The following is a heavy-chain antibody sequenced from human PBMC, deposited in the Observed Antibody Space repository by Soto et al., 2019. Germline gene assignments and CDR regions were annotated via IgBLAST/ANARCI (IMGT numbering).Heavy chain of an antibody. J-gene: IGHJ4*02. CDR1: GYAFTTYG. CDR3: ASEXYGDY. CDR2: XXAHXGNX. Sequence: SVKXSCKGSGYAFTTYGITWVRXAPGQGXXXMXXXXAHXGNXXYAXXLQGRVTVTSDTTTNKAYIELRNLQSDGTPEYYCASEXYGDYCGQGANVTDSS. D-gene: IGHD4-17*01. V-gene: IGHV1-18*01.